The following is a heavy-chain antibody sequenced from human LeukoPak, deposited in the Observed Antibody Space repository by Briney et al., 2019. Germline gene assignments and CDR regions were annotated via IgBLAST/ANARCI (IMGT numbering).Heavy chain of an antibody. Sequence: GSLRLSCAASGFTFDDYGMSWVRQAPGKGLEWVSGINWNGGSTGYADSVKGRFTISRDNAKNSLYLQMNSLRAEDTAVYYCARVMRAYCGGDCYLIHADSYNWFDPWGQGTLVTVSS. CDR1: GFTFDDYG. D-gene: IGHD2-21*02. V-gene: IGHV3-20*04. J-gene: IGHJ5*02. CDR3: ARVMRAYCGGDCYLIHADSYNWFDP. CDR2: INWNGGST.